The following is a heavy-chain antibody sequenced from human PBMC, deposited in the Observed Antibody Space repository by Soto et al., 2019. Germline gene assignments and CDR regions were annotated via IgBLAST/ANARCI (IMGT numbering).Heavy chain of an antibody. V-gene: IGHV3-30*18. CDR1: GFTFSSYG. CDR2: ISYDGSNK. Sequence: GGSLRLSCAASGFTFSSYGMHWVRQAPGKGLEWVAVISYDGSNKYYADSVKGRFTISRDNSKNTLYLQMNSLRAEDTAVYYCAKGPPYYDSSGYLAYWGQGTLVTVSS. CDR3: AKGPPYYDSSGYLAY. J-gene: IGHJ4*02. D-gene: IGHD3-22*01.